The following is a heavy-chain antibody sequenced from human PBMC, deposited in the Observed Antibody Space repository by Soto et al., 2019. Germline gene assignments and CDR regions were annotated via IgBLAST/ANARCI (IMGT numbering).Heavy chain of an antibody. J-gene: IGHJ5*02. CDR1: GGSMSSTSYY. Sequence: SERLSLRCTVCGGSMSSTSYYWSWIRQPPGKGLEWIGYIYYSGSTNYNPSLKSRVTISVDTSKNQFSLKLSSVTAADTAVYYCARYGSGSSVWFDPWGQGTLVTVSS. D-gene: IGHD3-10*01. CDR2: IYYSGST. V-gene: IGHV4-61*01. CDR3: ARYGSGSSVWFDP.